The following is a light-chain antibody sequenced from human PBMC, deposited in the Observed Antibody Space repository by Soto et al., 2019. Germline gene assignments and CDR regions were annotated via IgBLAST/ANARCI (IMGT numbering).Light chain of an antibody. J-gene: IGLJ2*01. CDR3: QVWDANTDHVV. Sequence: SYELTQPPSVSVAPGQTARLTCGGSNIGSKTVHWYHQKPGQAPVLVVYDDADRPSGIPERFSGSNSGNTAALTISRVEAGHEADYYCQVWDANTDHVVFGGGTQLTVL. V-gene: IGLV3-21*02. CDR2: DDA. CDR1: NIGSKT.